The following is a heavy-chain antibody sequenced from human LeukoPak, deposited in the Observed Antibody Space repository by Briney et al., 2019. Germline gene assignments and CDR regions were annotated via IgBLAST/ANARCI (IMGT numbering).Heavy chain of an antibody. J-gene: IGHJ4*02. Sequence: SETLSLTCTVSGGSISSGGYYWSWIRQHSGRGLEWIGYIYDSGSTYYNPSLKSRVTISVDTSKNHFSLKLSSVTAADTAVYYCAREVVSSPSYFDSWGQGTLVTVSS. V-gene: IGHV4-31*03. CDR2: IYDSGST. D-gene: IGHD2-15*01. CDR1: GGSISSGGYY. CDR3: AREVVSSPSYFDS.